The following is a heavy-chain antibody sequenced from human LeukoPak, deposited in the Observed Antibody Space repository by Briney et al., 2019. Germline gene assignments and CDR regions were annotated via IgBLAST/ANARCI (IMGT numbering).Heavy chain of an antibody. CDR3: AKVDSYDSRVAFFDY. CDR2: IYPGDSDT. Sequence: GESLKISCKGSGYTFSRYWIGWVRQMPGKGLEWMGIIYPGDSDTRYSPSFQGQVTISADKSISTAHLQWSSLKASDTATYYCAKVDSYDSRVAFFDYWGQGTLVTVSS. D-gene: IGHD3-22*01. V-gene: IGHV5-51*01. J-gene: IGHJ4*02. CDR1: GYTFSRYW.